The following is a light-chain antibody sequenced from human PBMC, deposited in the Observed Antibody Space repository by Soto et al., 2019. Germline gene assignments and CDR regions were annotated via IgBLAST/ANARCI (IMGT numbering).Light chain of an antibody. J-gene: IGKJ5*01. V-gene: IGKV1-9*01. CDR1: QGISSY. Sequence: DIQLTQSPSCLSASVGDRVTITCRASQGISSYLAWYHQKPGKAPKLLIYDASTLQSGVPSRFSGSGSGTEFALTISSLQPEDFATYYCQQLASYPITFGQGTRRDIK. CDR3: QQLASYPIT. CDR2: DAS.